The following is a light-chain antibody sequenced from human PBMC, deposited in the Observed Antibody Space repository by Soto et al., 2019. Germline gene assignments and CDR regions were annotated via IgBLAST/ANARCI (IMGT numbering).Light chain of an antibody. V-gene: IGKV3-11*01. Sequence: EIVLTQSPATLSLSPGERATLSCRSSQTVGSYLAWLRQTPGQTPRLLLYDTSIRATGVPARFSGSGSGTDFTLTISSLEAEDFAIYYCQQRSDWPPTFGQGTKVDIK. J-gene: IGKJ1*01. CDR3: QQRSDWPPT. CDR1: QTVGSY. CDR2: DTS.